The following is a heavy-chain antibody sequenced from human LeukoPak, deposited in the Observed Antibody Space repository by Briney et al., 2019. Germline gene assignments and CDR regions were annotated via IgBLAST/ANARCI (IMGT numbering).Heavy chain of an antibody. V-gene: IGHV4-61*10. D-gene: IGHD3-22*01. CDR3: ARGTYYYDSSGPLYYFDY. J-gene: IGHJ4*02. CDR1: GGSISSGSYY. Sequence: SQTLSLTCTVSGGSISSGSYYWSWIRQPAGKGLEWIGYIYYSGSTNYNPSLKSRVTISVDTSKNQFSLKLSSVTAADTAVYYCARGTYYYDSSGPLYYFDYWGQGTLVTVSS. CDR2: IYYSGST.